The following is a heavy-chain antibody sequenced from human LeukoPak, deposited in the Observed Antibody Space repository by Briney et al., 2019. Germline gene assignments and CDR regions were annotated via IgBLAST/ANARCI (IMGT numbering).Heavy chain of an antibody. J-gene: IGHJ4*02. CDR3: AGAGQYISARPISFDY. CDR1: GGSISNYC. D-gene: IGHD6-6*01. Sequence: SETLSLTCTVSGGSISNYCWNWIRQPPGKGLEWIGYIYYSGSTNSNPSLKSRVTISVDTSKNQFSLKLSSVTAADTAVYYCAGAGQYISARPISFDYWGQGTLVTVSS. CDR2: IYYSGST. V-gene: IGHV4-59*01.